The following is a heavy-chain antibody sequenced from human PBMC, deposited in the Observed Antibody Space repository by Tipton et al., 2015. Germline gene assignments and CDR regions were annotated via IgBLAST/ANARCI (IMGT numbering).Heavy chain of an antibody. D-gene: IGHD5-24*01. CDR1: GFTFSNYY. CDR3: AKHSRDVIHRNWFDR. CDR2: IDSSGRTI. Sequence: SLRLSCAASGFTFSNYYMSWIRQAPGKGLEWLSYIDSSGRTIYYTDSVKGRFTISRDNSKNSLYLQMNGLRADDTAVYYCAKHSRDVIHRNWFDRWGQGTLVTVSS. V-gene: IGHV3-11*01. J-gene: IGHJ5*02.